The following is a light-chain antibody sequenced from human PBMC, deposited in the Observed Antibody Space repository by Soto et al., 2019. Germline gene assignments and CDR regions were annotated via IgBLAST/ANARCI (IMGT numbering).Light chain of an antibody. Sequence: QFVLTQPASVSGSPGQSITISCTGTSSDVGSYNLVSWYQQHPGKAPKLMIYEGSKRPSGVSNRFSGSKSGNTASLTISGLQAEDEDDYYCCSYEGSSLYVFGTGTKVTVL. J-gene: IGLJ1*01. V-gene: IGLV2-23*01. CDR2: EGS. CDR3: CSYEGSSLYV. CDR1: SSDVGSYNL.